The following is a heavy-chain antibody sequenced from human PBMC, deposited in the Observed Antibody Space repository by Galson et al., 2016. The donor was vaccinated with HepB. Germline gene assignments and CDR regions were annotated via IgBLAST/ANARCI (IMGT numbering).Heavy chain of an antibody. D-gene: IGHD3-16*02. CDR2: IQFDGSKK. CDR1: GFTFSSYG. CDR3: ARDLSYGSNWFDP. V-gene: IGHV3-33*01. J-gene: IGHJ5*02. Sequence: SLRLSCAASGFTFSSYGMHWVRQAPGKGLEWVAAIQFDGSKKYYGDSVKGRSTISRDDSKNTVYLQMSSLRAEDTAIYFCARDLSYGSNWFDPRGQGTLVTVSS.